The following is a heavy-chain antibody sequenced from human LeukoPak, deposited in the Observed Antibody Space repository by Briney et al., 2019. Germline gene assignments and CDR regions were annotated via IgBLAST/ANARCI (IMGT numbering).Heavy chain of an antibody. CDR1: GFTFSTFW. CDR3: ARDLTGPVDY. J-gene: IGHJ4*02. D-gene: IGHD3-9*01. V-gene: IGHV3-74*01. Sequence: GESLKISCSASGFTFSTFWMHWVRQAPGKGLVWVSRINPEETTTTYADSVRGRFTISRDNAKNTLYLQMNSLTAEDTAVYYCARDLTGPVDYWGQGTLVTVSS. CDR2: INPEETTT.